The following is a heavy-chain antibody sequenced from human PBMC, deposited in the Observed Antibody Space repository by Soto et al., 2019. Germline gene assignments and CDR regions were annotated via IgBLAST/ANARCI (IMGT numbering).Heavy chain of an antibody. J-gene: IGHJ3*02. CDR3: ARVIAFDI. Sequence: QVQLVQSGAEVKKPGASVKVSCKASGYTFTSYAIHWVRQAPGQRLEWMGWINAGNGNTKHSQKFQGRVTITRDTSASTAYMELSSLRSEDTAVYYCARVIAFDIWGQGTMVTVSS. CDR1: GYTFTSYA. V-gene: IGHV1-3*01. CDR2: INAGNGNT.